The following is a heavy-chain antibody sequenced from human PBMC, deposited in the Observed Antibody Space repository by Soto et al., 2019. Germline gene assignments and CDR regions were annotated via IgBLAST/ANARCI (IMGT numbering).Heavy chain of an antibody. CDR1: GFTFSSYA. D-gene: IGHD6-13*01. J-gene: IGHJ5*02. Sequence: EVQLLESGGGLIQPGGSLRLSCAASGFTFSSYAMSWVRQAPGKGLEWVSVISGSGDTTYYADSVKGRFTISRDNFKNTVYLQMNSLRAEDTAVYYCAKDRWGMAAAGGNWFDPRGQGTLVSVSS. V-gene: IGHV3-23*01. CDR2: ISGSGDTT. CDR3: AKDRWGMAAAGGNWFDP.